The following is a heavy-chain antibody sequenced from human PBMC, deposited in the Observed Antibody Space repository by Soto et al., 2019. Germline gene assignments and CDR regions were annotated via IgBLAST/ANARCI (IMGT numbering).Heavy chain of an antibody. J-gene: IGHJ5*02. V-gene: IGHV2-5*02. D-gene: IGHD6-25*01. CDR2: IYWDDDK. CDR1: GFSLSTSGEG. CDR3: AHRRPYSGDWNAGWFGL. Sequence: QITLKESGPTLGKPTQTLTLTCTFSGFSLSTSGEGVGWIRQSPGKALEWLAFIYWDDDKRYSPSLKSRLTITKDTSKNQVVLTMTNMHPVDTATYYWAHRRPYSGDWNAGWFGLWGQGTMVTVSS.